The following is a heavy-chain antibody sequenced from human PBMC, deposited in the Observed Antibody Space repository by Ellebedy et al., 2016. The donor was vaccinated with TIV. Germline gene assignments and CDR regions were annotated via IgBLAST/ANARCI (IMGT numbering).Heavy chain of an antibody. CDR1: GFTFSSYS. CDR3: ARDLFTYGDYGYYYYYGMDV. CDR2: ISSSSSYI. J-gene: IGHJ6*02. D-gene: IGHD4-17*01. Sequence: GGSLRLSXAASGFTFSSYSMNWVRQAPGKGLEWVSSISSSSSYIYYADSVKGRFTISRDNAKNSLYLQMNSLRAEDTAVYYCARDLFTYGDYGYYYYYGMDVWGQGTTVTVSS. V-gene: IGHV3-21*01.